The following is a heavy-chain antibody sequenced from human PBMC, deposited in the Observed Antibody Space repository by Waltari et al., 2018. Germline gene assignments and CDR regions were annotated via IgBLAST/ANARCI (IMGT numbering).Heavy chain of an antibody. CDR2: IDYSGSA. V-gene: IGHV4-39*01. CDR3: ARRNRVMDAFDI. CDR1: GASIYTTSYY. D-gene: IGHD2-21*01. J-gene: IGHJ3*02. Sequence: QLHLQESGAGLLKPSETLSLTCTVSGASIYTTSYYWGWIRRPPGKGLEWIGTIDYSGSAHYNPALKSRVTISIDTSKNQFSLEMRSVTAADTSIYYCARRNRVMDAFDIWGQGTMVTVSA.